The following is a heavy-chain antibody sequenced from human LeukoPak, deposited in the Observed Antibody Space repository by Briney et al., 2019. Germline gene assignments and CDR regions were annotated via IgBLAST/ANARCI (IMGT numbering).Heavy chain of an antibody. CDR3: AKYGSSGYSPYFDY. Sequence: QAGGSLRLSCAASGFTFSSYAMSWVRQAPGKGLEWVSVISGSGSTTYYADSVKGRFTISRDNSKNTLYLQMNSLRAEDTAVYYCAKYGSSGYSPYFDYWGQGTLVTVSS. V-gene: IGHV3-23*01. CDR1: GFTFSSYA. D-gene: IGHD3-22*01. CDR2: ISGSGSTT. J-gene: IGHJ4*02.